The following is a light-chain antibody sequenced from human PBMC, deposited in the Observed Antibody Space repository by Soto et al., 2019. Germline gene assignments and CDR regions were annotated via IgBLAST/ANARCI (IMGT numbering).Light chain of an antibody. CDR1: QSLSYW. J-gene: IGKJ2*01. CDR2: KAS. CDR3: QQYDRFPYT. Sequence: DIQMTQSPSTLPASVGDTVTITCRASQSLSYWLAWYQQKPGQAPKLLIHKASTLESGVPSRFIGSGSGTEFTLTISSLQPDDFATFYCQQYDRFPYTFGQGTKLEIK. V-gene: IGKV1-5*03.